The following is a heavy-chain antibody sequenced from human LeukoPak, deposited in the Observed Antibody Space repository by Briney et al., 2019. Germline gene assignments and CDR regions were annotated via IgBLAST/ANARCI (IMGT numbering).Heavy chain of an antibody. CDR3: AKPVIPSAYQGTYYMDV. CDR2: IRHDESKT. Sequence: PGGSLRLSCAASGFTFSSYEMNWVRQAPGKGLEWVAYIRHDESKTFYADSVKGRFTISRDNSKNTLYLQMHSLRAEDTALYYCAKPVIPSAYQGTYYMDVWGKGTTVTVSS. CDR1: GFTFSSYE. V-gene: IGHV3-30*02. J-gene: IGHJ6*03. D-gene: IGHD3-16*01.